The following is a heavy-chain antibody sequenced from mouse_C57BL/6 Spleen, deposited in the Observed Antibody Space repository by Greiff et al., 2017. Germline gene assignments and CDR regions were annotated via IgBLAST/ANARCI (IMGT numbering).Heavy chain of an antibody. D-gene: IGHD1-1*02. CDR1: GFTFSSYG. J-gene: IGHJ1*03. CDR3: ARLNYGPSYWYFDV. V-gene: IGHV5-6*01. Sequence: EVKLQESGGDLVKPGGSLKLSCAASGFTFSSYGMSWVRQTPDKRLEWVATISSGGSYTYYPDSVKGRFTISRDNAKNTLYLQMSSLKSEDTAMYYCARLNYGPSYWYFDVWGTGTTVTVSS. CDR2: ISSGGSYT.